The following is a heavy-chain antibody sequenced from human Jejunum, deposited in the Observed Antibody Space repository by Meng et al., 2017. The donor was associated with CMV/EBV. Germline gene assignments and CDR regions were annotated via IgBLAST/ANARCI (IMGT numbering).Heavy chain of an antibody. D-gene: IGHD3-10*01. V-gene: IGHV4-59*01. Sequence: GGSINTDYWNWIRQPPGKGLEYIGYIYYNGSTNSNPSLKSRVTISVDTSKNQFSLKLSSVTAADTAVYYCARDSTSRGYYYYGMNVWGQGTTVTVSS. CDR1: GGSINTDY. J-gene: IGHJ6*02. CDR3: ARDSTSRGYYYYGMNV. CDR2: IYYNGST.